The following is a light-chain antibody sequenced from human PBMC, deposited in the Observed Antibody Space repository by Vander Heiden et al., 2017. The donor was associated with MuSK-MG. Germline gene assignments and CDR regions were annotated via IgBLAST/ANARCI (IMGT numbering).Light chain of an antibody. J-gene: IGLJ2*01. CDR3: CSYAGSSTVV. Sequence: QSALTQPASESGSPGQSITISCTGTSSDVGSYNLVSWYQQHPGKAPKLMIYEGSKRPSGVSNRFSGSKSGNTASLTISGLQAEDEAEYYCCSYAGSSTVVFGGGTKLTVL. CDR2: EGS. V-gene: IGLV2-23*01. CDR1: SSDVGSYNL.